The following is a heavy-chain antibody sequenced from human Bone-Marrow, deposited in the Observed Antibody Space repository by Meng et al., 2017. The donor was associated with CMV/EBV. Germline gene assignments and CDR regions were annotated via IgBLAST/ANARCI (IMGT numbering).Heavy chain of an antibody. CDR3: ARLWDSFYYYYGMDV. J-gene: IGHJ6*02. Sequence: GESLKISCAASGFTFSSYAMHWVRQAPGKGLEWVSSISSSSSYIYYADSVKGRFTISRDNAKNSLYLQMNSLRAEDTAVYYCARLWDSFYYYYGMDVWGQGTTVTVSS. CDR2: ISSSSSYI. V-gene: IGHV3-21*04. CDR1: GFTFSSYA. D-gene: IGHD1-26*01.